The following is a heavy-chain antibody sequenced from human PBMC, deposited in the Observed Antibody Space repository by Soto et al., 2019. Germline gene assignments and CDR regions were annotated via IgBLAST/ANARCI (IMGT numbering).Heavy chain of an antibody. V-gene: IGHV4-39*01. D-gene: IGHD6-6*01. CDR2: IYYSGST. Sequence: LSLTCTVSGGSISSSSYYWGWIRQPPGKGLEWIGSIYYSGSTYYNPSLKNRVTISVDTSKNQFSLKLSSVTAADTAVYYCARLSSSSLSYYYGMDVWGQGTTVTVSS. J-gene: IGHJ6*02. CDR3: ARLSSSSLSYYYGMDV. CDR1: GGSISSSSYY.